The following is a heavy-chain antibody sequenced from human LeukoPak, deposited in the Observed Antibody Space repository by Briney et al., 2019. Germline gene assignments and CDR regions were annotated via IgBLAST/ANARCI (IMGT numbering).Heavy chain of an antibody. CDR1: GYTFTSYY. Sequence: ASVKVSCKASGYTFTSYYMHWVRQAPGQGLEWMGIINPSGGSTSYAQKFQGRVTMTRDTSTSTVYMELSSLRSEDTAVYYCARGTQVASNTYYYGPGIPPDYYYYMDVWGKGTTVTVSS. D-gene: IGHD3-10*01. V-gene: IGHV1-46*01. CDR2: INPSGGST. CDR3: ARGTQVASNTYYYGPGIPPDYYYYMDV. J-gene: IGHJ6*03.